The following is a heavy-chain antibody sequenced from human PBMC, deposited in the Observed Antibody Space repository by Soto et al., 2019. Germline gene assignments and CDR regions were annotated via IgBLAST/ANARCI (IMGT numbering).Heavy chain of an antibody. J-gene: IGHJ4*02. CDR3: AKETYSGPLDY. CDR2: ISYDGSNK. V-gene: IGHV3-30*18. Sequence: QVQLVESGGGVVQPGRSLRLSCAASGFTFSSYGMHWVRQAPGKGLEWVAVISYDGSNKYYAESVKGRFTISRDNSKNTRYLQMNSLRAEDTAVYYCAKETYSGPLDYWGQGTLVTVSS. D-gene: IGHD2-15*01. CDR1: GFTFSSYG.